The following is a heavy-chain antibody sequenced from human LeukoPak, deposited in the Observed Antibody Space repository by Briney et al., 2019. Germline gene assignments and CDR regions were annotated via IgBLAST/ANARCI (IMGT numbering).Heavy chain of an antibody. CDR1: GFTLSSYA. D-gene: IGHD5-24*01. CDR3: ARGTQRGMATIVAGDFDY. Sequence: GGSLRLSCAASGFTLSSYAMSWVRQAPGKGLEWVAVISYDGSNKYYADSVKGRFTISRDNSKNTLYLQMGSLRAEDMAVYYCARGTQRGMATIVAGDFDYWGQGTLVTVSS. V-gene: IGHV3-30*14. CDR2: ISYDGSNK. J-gene: IGHJ4*02.